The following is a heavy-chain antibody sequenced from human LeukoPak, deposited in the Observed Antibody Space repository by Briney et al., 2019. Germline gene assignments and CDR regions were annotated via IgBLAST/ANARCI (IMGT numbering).Heavy chain of an antibody. CDR3: ARGRYYYYMDV. Sequence: SETLSLTCTVSGGSISSSSYYWGWIRQPPGKGLEWIGEINHSGSTNYNPSLKSRVTISVDTSKNQFSLKLSSVTAADTAVYYCARGRYYYYMDVWGKGTTVTVSS. CDR2: INHSGST. V-gene: IGHV4-39*07. CDR1: GGSISSSSYY. J-gene: IGHJ6*03.